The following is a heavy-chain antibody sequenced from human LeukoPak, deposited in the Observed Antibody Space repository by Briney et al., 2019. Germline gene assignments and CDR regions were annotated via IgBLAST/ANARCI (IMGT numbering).Heavy chain of an antibody. CDR2: IFPSGGEI. CDR1: GFTFSTFA. CDR3: VILVGATGAFDI. D-gene: IGHD1-26*01. Sequence: GGSLRLSCAASGFTFSTFAMIWVRQPPGKGLEWVSSIFPSGGEIHYADSVRGRFTISRDNSKSTLSLQMNSLRAEDTAVYYCVILVGATGAFDIWGQGTMVTVSS. V-gene: IGHV3-23*01. J-gene: IGHJ3*02.